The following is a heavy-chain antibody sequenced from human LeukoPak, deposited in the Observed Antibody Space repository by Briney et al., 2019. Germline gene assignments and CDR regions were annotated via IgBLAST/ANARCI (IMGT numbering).Heavy chain of an antibody. J-gene: IGHJ4*02. CDR1: GFTFSSYA. Sequence: PGGSLRLSCAASGFTFSSYAMHWVRQAPGKGLEWVAVISYGGSNKYYADSVKGRFTISRDNSKNTLYLQMNSLRTEDTAVYYCARPSYSSGWSFFDYWGQGTLVTVSS. V-gene: IGHV3-30*04. D-gene: IGHD6-19*01. CDR3: ARPSYSSGWSFFDY. CDR2: ISYGGSNK.